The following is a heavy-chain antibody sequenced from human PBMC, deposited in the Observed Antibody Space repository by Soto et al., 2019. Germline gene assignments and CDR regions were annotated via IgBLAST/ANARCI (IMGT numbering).Heavy chain of an antibody. D-gene: IGHD6-19*01. CDR3: ARCRGYSSGWRHYYYYMDV. J-gene: IGHJ6*03. Sequence: SGTLSLTFAVDGGSFSGYYWSWIRQPPGKGLEWIGEINHSGSTNYNPSLKSRVTISVDTSKNQFSLKLSSVTAADTAVYYCARCRGYSSGWRHYYYYMDVWGKGTTVTVSS. CDR1: GGSFSGYY. CDR2: INHSGST. V-gene: IGHV4-34*01.